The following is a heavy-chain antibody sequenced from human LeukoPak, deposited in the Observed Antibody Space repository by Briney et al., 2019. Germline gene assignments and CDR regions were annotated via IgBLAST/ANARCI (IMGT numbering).Heavy chain of an antibody. CDR1: GFIVSSNY. D-gene: IGHD1-1*01. J-gene: IGHJ4*02. CDR2: LYSGGST. Sequence: GGSLRLSCAASGFIVSSNYMSWVRQAPGKGLEWVSVLYSGGSTYYADSVKGRFTISRDNSKNTLYLQMHSLRAEDTAVYYCARDGVNWNDGGGLFDYWGQGTLVTVSS. CDR3: ARDGVNWNDGGGLFDY. V-gene: IGHV3-53*01.